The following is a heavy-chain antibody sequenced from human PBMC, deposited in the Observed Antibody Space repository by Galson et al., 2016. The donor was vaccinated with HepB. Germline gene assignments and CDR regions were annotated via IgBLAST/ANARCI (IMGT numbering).Heavy chain of an antibody. D-gene: IGHD5-24*01. J-gene: IGHJ6*02. V-gene: IGHV1-69*13. CDR2: IIPIFGTP. CDR3: ARQHTNYRPSDYYYGMDV. CDR1: GGTFSSYT. Sequence: SVKVSCKASGGTFSSYTINWVRQAPGQGLEWMGGIIPIFGTPNYAQRFQGRVTIIADASTSTAYMELSSLRSQDTAVYYCARQHTNYRPSDYYYGMDVWGHETTVTVSS.